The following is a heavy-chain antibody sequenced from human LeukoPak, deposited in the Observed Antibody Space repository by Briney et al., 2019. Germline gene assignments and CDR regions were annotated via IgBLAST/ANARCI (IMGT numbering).Heavy chain of an antibody. CDR1: GFTFSSYA. J-gene: IGHJ4*02. V-gene: IGHV4-59*01. D-gene: IGHD7-27*01. CDR2: IYYTGST. Sequence: GSLRLSCAASGFTFSSYAMSWVRQAPGNGLEWIGYIYYTGSTSYNPSLRSRVTMSADTSKNQFSLKLSSVTAADTAVYYCASRKLGNDYWGQGTLVTVSS. CDR3: ASRKLGNDY.